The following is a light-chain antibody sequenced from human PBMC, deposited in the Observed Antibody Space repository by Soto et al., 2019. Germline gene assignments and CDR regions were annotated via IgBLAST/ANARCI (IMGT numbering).Light chain of an antibody. Sequence: QTVVTQAPSASGTPGQRVTISCSGSNSNIGSNTVSWYQQVPGTAPKVLIYNNDQRPSGVPDRLSGSKSGTSASLAIGGLQSEDEADYYCAALDGSLNGWVFGGGNKRTV. J-gene: IGLJ3*02. CDR2: NND. CDR3: AALDGSLNGWV. CDR1: NSNIGSNT. V-gene: IGLV1-44*01.